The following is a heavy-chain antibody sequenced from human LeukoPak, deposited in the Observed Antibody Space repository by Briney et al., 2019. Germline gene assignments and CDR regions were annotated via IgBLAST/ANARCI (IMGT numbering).Heavy chain of an antibody. V-gene: IGHV1-18*01. Sequence: GASVKVSCKASGYTFTSYGISWVRQAPGQGLEWMGWISAYKGNTNYAQKLQGRVTMTTDTSTSTAYMELRSLRSDDTAVYYCARDLSYDSSGDYRNDAFDIWGQGTMVAVSS. CDR2: ISAYKGNT. CDR3: ARDLSYDSSGDYRNDAFDI. J-gene: IGHJ3*02. CDR1: GYTFTSYG. D-gene: IGHD3-22*01.